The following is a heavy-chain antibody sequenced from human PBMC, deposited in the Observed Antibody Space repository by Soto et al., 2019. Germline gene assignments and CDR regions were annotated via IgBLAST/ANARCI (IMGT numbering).Heavy chain of an antibody. CDR1: GFTFGIYA. CDR3: AKDLVLFGEWFYGLDV. Sequence: EVVLLESGGGLIQPGGSLRLSCAASGFTFGIYAMTWVRQAPGKGLDWVSSISRRGSSTYYADSVKGRFTISRDNSKNTLYLHMDNLKADDTAVYYCAKDLVLFGEWFYGLDVWGQGTTVTVSS. CDR2: ISRRGSST. J-gene: IGHJ6*02. V-gene: IGHV3-23*01. D-gene: IGHD3-3*01.